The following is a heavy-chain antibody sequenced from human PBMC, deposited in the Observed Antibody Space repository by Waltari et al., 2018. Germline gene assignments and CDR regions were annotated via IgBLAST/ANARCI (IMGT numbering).Heavy chain of an antibody. CDR3: VRGMGDY. V-gene: IGHV3-74*02. CDR2: SNNDVLSI. D-gene: IGHD3-10*01. J-gene: IGHJ4*02. CDR1: GFTFSSYW. Sequence: EVQLVESGGGLIQPGGSLRLSCAASGFTFSSYWMHGVRQARGKGLGWVSRSNNDVLSIKYADAVKGRFTVSRDNAKNTLYLQMNSLRAEDTAVYYCVRGMGDYWGQGTLVTVSS.